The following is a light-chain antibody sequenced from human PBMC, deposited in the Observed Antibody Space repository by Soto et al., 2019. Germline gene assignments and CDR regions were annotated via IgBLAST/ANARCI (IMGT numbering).Light chain of an antibody. CDR2: EVT. CDR1: SSDVGAYNY. V-gene: IGLV2-8*01. CDR3: SSFASSNTWL. Sequence: QSALTQPPSASGSPGQSVTISCTGTSSDVGAYNYVSWYQQHAGKAPKLVIYEVTKRPSGVPDRFSGSKSANTASLTVSGLQADDEADYYCSSFASSNTWLFGGGTKVTVL. J-gene: IGLJ3*02.